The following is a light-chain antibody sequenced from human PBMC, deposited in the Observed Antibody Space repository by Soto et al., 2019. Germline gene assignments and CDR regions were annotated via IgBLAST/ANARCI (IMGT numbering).Light chain of an antibody. CDR3: QQSFSIPFT. V-gene: IGKV1-39*01. CDR1: QTIGKY. CDR2: DAS. J-gene: IGKJ4*01. Sequence: DIQMTQSPSSLSATVGDRVTITCRASQTIGKYLSWYQQQPGKVPKLLIYDASYLQSGVPSRFSGSESGTDFTLNISDLRPEDFETYYCQQSFSIPFTFGRGTKVDIX.